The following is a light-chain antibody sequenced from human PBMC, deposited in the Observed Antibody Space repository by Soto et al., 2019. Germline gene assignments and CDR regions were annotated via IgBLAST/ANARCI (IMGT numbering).Light chain of an antibody. V-gene: IGKV1-39*01. CDR3: QQTFSNPPWT. J-gene: IGKJ1*01. CDR2: AAS. Sequence: DIQMTQSPSSLSASVGDRVTITCRASQSINSSVNWYQQKPGKAPKLLIYAASSLQSGVPSRFSGSESGTDFTLTISSLQPEDFATYYCQQTFSNPPWTFGQGNKVEIK. CDR1: QSINSS.